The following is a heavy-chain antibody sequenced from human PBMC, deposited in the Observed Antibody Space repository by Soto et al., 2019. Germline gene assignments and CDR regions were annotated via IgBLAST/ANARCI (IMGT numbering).Heavy chain of an antibody. CDR2: ISAHNGNT. Sequence: QVHLVQSGAEVKKPGASVKVSCKGSGYAFTTYGITWVRQAPGQGLEWMGWISAHNGNTNYAQKLQGRVTVTRDTSTSTAYMELRSLRSDATAVYYCARGRYWEFWGQGALVTVSS. J-gene: IGHJ4*02. D-gene: IGHD2-8*02. CDR1: GYAFTTYG. V-gene: IGHV1-18*01. CDR3: ARGRYWEF.